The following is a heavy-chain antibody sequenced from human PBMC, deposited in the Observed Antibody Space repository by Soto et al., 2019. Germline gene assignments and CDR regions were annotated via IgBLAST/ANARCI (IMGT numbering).Heavy chain of an antibody. J-gene: IGHJ4*02. CDR1: GYTFSGYH. D-gene: IGHD3-3*01. CDR3: ANFEVAFAHY. CDR2: INCNSGGT. Sequence: QVQLVQSGAEVKKPGASVKVSCKASGYTFSGYHVHWVRQAPGQGLEWMGWINCNSGGTKSAQKFQGRVTMTRDTSINTAYLELSRLTSDDTAVYYCANFEVAFAHYWGQGTLVTVSS. V-gene: IGHV1-2*02.